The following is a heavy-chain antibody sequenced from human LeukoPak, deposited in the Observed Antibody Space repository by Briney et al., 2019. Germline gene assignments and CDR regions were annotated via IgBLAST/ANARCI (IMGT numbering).Heavy chain of an antibody. CDR1: GFTFDDYA. Sequence: GGSLRLSCAASGFTFDDYAMHWVRQAPGKGLEWVSGISWNSGSMGYADSVKGRFTISRDNAKNSLYLQMNSLRAEDTALYHCAKDIDSDIVVVVAIDYWGQGTLVTVSS. V-gene: IGHV3-9*01. CDR3: AKDIDSDIVVVVAIDY. J-gene: IGHJ4*02. CDR2: ISWNSGSM. D-gene: IGHD2-15*01.